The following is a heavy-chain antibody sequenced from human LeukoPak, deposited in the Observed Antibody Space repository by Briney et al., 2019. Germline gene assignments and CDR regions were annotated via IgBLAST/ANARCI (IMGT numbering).Heavy chain of an antibody. CDR1: GFTFSSYS. J-gene: IGHJ3*02. CDR2: TSSSSSYI. Sequence: PGGSLRLSCAASGFTFSSYSMNWVRQAPGKGLEWVSSTSSSSSYIYYADSVKGRFTISRDNAKNSLYLQMNSLRAEDTAVYYCAREDSTYYYDSSGQRRAFDIWGQGTMVTVSS. V-gene: IGHV3-21*01. D-gene: IGHD3-22*01. CDR3: AREDSTYYYDSSGQRRAFDI.